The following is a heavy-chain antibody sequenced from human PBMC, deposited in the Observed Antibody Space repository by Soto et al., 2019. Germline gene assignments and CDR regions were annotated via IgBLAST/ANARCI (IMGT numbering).Heavy chain of an antibody. CDR2: ISAHNGNT. J-gene: IGHJ4*02. CDR3: ARGRYGDY. V-gene: IGHV1-18*01. CDR1: GYDFTTDG. D-gene: IGHD1-1*01. Sequence: QVHLVQSGAEVKKPGASVKVSCKGSGYDFTTDGITWVRQAPGQGLEWMAWISAHNGNTDYAQKLQGRVTVTRDTSTNTAYMELRSLRSDDTAVYYCARGRYGDYWGQGALVTVSS.